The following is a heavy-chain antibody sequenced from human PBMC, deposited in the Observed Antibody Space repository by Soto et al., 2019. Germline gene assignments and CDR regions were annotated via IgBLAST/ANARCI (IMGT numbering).Heavy chain of an antibody. CDR2: IYYSGST. V-gene: IGHV4-59*01. CDR3: ARGFNWNYAEGFDY. D-gene: IGHD1-7*01. Sequence: NPSETLSLTCTVSGGSISSYYWSWIRQPPGKGLEWIGYIYYSGSTNYNPSLKSRVTISVDTSKNQFSLKLSSVTAADTAVYYCARGFNWNYAEGFDYWGQGTLVTVSS. CDR1: GGSISSYY. J-gene: IGHJ4*02.